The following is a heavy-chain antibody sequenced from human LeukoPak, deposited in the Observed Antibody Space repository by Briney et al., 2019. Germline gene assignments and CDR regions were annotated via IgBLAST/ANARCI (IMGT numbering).Heavy chain of an antibody. D-gene: IGHD2-15*01. CDR1: GFTFSTYA. CDR2: ISGSGSST. J-gene: IGHJ4*02. V-gene: IGHV3-23*01. Sequence: GGSLRLSCAASGFTFSTYAMGWVRQAPGRGLEWVSVISGSGSSTYYADSVKGRFTISRDNSKNTLYLQMNSLRAEDTAVYYCAKQLGYCSDGSCYFPYWGQGTLVTVSS. CDR3: AKQLGYCSDGSCYFPY.